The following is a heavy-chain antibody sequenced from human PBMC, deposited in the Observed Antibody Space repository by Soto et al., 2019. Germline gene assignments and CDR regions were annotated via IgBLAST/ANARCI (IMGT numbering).Heavy chain of an antibody. CDR3: AASYYAILTGHFAFDI. D-gene: IGHD3-9*01. V-gene: IGHV4-39*01. CDR2: IYYSGST. J-gene: IGHJ3*02. CDR1: GGSISSSPYY. Sequence: SETLSLTCTVSGGSISSSPYYWGWIRQPPGKGLQWIGSIYYSGSTYYNPSLESRVTISVDSSKNQFSLKLNSLTAADTAVYYCAASYYAILTGHFAFDIWGHGTMVTVSS.